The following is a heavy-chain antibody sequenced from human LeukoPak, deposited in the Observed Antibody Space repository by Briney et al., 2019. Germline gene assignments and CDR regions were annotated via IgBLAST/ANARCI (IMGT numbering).Heavy chain of an antibody. J-gene: IGHJ6*02. CDR2: ISWSGSST. CDR3: AKGLHYGWGHYYYGLDV. D-gene: IGHD3-16*01. CDR1: GFTFSGYA. V-gene: IGHV3-23*01. Sequence: GSLRLSCAASGFTFSGYAMTWVRQAPGKGLEGVSTISWSGSSTNYADSVKGRFTISRDNSKTTLHLQMNSLRAEDTAVYYCAKGLHYGWGHYYYGLDVWGQGTTVTVSS.